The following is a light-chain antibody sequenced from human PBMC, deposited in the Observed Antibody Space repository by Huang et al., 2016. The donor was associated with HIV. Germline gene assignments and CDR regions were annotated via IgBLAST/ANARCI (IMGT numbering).Light chain of an antibody. J-gene: IGKJ1*01. CDR2: SAS. CDR3: QQLNSYPQT. CDR1: QGIAGY. Sequence: IQLTQSPSSLSASVGDRVTITCRASQGIAGYLDWYQQEPGKAPKLLIYSASTLQSGVPSRFSGSGSGTDFTLTISSLQPEDFATYYCQQLNSYPQTFGQGTKVEIK. V-gene: IGKV1-9*01.